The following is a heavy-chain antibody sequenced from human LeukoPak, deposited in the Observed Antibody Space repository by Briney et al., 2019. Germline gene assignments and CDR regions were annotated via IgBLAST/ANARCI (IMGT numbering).Heavy chain of an antibody. CDR3: AKDLNYDFWSGLGN. CDR2: ISYDGTNK. J-gene: IGHJ4*02. V-gene: IGHV3-30*18. Sequence: GGSLRLSCAVSGFTFSSYGMHWVRQAPGKGLEWMAVISYDGTNKYYADSVKGRFTISRDNSKNTLYLQMNRLRAEDTAVYYCAKDLNYDFWSGLGNWGQGTLVTVSS. CDR1: GFTFSSYG. D-gene: IGHD3-3*01.